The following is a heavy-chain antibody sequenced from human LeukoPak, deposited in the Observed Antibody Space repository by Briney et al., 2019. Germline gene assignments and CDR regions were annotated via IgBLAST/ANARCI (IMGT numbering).Heavy chain of an antibody. V-gene: IGHV3-23*01. J-gene: IGHJ3*02. D-gene: IGHD1-26*01. CDR1: GFTFSSYA. CDR3: AKAPSGSQTVWDAFDI. Sequence: TGGSLRLSCAASGFTFSSYAMSWVRQAPGKGLEWVSAISGSGGSTYYADSVKGRFTISRDNSKNTLYLQMNSLRAEDTAVYYCAKAPSGSQTVWDAFDIWGQGTMVTVSS. CDR2: ISGSGGST.